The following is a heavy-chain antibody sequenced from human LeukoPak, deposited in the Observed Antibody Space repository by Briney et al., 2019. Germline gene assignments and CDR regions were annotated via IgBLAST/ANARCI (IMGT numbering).Heavy chain of an antibody. CDR1: GFTFSIEA. CDR2: ISGSGGST. CDR3: ARCSSGWLDY. D-gene: IGHD6-19*01. J-gene: IGHJ4*02. Sequence: QTGVSLRLSCAAAGFTFSIEAMSWVRQAPGKGLEWVSAISGSGGSTYYADSVEGRFTISRDNSKNTLYLQMNSLRAEDTAVYYCARCSSGWLDYWGQGTLVTVSS. V-gene: IGHV3-23*01.